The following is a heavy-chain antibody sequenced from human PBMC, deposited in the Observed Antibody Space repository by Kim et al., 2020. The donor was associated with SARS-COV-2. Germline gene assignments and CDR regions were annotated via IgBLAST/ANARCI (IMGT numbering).Heavy chain of an antibody. J-gene: IGHJ4*02. CDR1: GGSISSYY. D-gene: IGHD5-12*01. CDR2: IYYSGST. V-gene: IGHV4-59*01. CDR3: ARGGYSGYDLHFDY. Sequence: SETLSLTCTVSGGSISSYYWSWIRQPPGKGLEWIGYIYYSGSTNYNPSLKSRVTISVETSKNQFSLKLSSVTAADTAVYYCARGGYSGYDLHFDYWGQGTLVTVSS.